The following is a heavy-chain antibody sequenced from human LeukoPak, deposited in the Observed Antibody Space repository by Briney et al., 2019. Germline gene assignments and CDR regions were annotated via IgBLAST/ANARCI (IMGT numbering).Heavy chain of an antibody. CDR2: ISSSSSTI. V-gene: IGHV3-48*01. CDR3: AKDIGSVVVITTPTFDP. Sequence: GGSLRLSCAASGFTFSSYSMNWVRQAPGKGLEWVSYISSSSSTIYYADSVKGRFTISRDNSKNTLYLQMNSLRAEDTAVYYCAKDIGSVVVITTPTFDPWGQGTLVTVSS. D-gene: IGHD3-22*01. CDR1: GFTFSSYS. J-gene: IGHJ5*02.